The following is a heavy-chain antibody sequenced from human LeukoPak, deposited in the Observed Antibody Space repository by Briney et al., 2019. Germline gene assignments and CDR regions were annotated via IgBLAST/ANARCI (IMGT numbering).Heavy chain of an antibody. V-gene: IGHV4-59*01. CDR1: GGSIDTYY. CDR3: ARLGLGDEACWFDP. J-gene: IGHJ5*02. D-gene: IGHD3-10*01. CDR2: VYYSGRT. Sequence: SETLSLTCTVPGGSIDTYYWSWIRQPPGKGLEWIGFVYYSGRTSYNPSLKSRVTISVDTSKSQFSLRLSSVTAAGTAMYYCARLGLGDEACWFDPWGQGTLVSVSS.